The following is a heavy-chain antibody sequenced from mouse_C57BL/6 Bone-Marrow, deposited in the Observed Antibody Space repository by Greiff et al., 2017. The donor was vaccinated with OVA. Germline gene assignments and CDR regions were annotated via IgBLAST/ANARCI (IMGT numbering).Heavy chain of an antibody. J-gene: IGHJ2*01. V-gene: IGHV1-53*01. CDR3: ARGGLRRGDY. D-gene: IGHD2-4*01. CDR1: GYTFTRYW. Sequence: QVQLLQPGTELVKPGASVKLSCKASGYTFTRYWMHWVKQRPGHGLAWIGNISPSNGGPHYNATFKSKATLTVDKSSSPAYMQRSSLTSEDAAVYYCARGGLRRGDYWGQGTTLTVAS. CDR2: ISPSNGGP.